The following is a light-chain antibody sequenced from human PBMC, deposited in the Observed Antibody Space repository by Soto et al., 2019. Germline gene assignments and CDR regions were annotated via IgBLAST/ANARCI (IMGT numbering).Light chain of an antibody. CDR1: SGSIASNY. J-gene: IGLJ2*01. V-gene: IGLV6-57*04. CDR3: QSFDISNVV. CDR2: EDS. Sequence: NFMLTQPHSVSESPGKTVTISCTRSSGSIASNYVQWYQQRPGSAPTPVIYEDSQRPSGVPDRFSGSIDSSSNSASLTISRLKTEDEADYYCQSFDISNVVFGGGTKVTVL.